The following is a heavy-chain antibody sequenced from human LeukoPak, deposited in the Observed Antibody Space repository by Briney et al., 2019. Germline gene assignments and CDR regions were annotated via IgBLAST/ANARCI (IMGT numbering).Heavy chain of an antibody. V-gene: IGHV4-59*01. Sequence: SETLSLTCTVSGGSISSYYWSWIRQPPGEGLEWLGYIYYSGSTNYNPSLKSRVTISVDTPKNQFSLKLSSVTAADTAVYYCARVTQQLVPTSCYYMDVWGKGTTVTISS. CDR3: ARVTQQLVPTSCYYMDV. J-gene: IGHJ6*03. CDR1: GGSISSYY. CDR2: IYYSGST. D-gene: IGHD6-13*01.